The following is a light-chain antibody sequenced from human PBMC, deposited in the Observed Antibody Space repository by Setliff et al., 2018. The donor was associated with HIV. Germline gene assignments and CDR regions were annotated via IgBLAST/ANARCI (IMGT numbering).Light chain of an antibody. Sequence: QSALTQPASVSGSPGQSITISCTGTSSDVGGYNYVSWYQQHPGKAPKLIIYEVRNRPSGVSNRFSGSKSGNTASLTISGLQAEDEGDYYCCSYAGSTTFYVFGTGTKVTVL. CDR1: SSDVGGYNY. J-gene: IGLJ1*01. CDR3: CSYAGSTTFYV. V-gene: IGLV2-14*01. CDR2: EVR.